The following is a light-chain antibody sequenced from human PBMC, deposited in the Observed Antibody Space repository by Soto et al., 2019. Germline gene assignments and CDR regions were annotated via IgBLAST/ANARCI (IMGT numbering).Light chain of an antibody. CDR1: QSISSW. V-gene: IGKV1-5*03. J-gene: IGKJ1*01. Sequence: DIQMTQSPSTLSASVGDRVTITCRASQSISSWLAWYQQKPGKAPKLLISKASTLANGVPSRFSGSGSGTEFTLTISSLQPDDFATYYCQQYDTYSPFGQGTKVDVK. CDR3: QQYDTYSP. CDR2: KAS.